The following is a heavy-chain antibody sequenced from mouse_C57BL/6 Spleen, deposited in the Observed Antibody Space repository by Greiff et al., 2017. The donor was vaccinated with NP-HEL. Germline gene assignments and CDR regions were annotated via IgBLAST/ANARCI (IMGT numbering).Heavy chain of an antibody. V-gene: IGHV3-6*01. J-gene: IGHJ3*01. CDR3: ARFYGPSY. D-gene: IGHD1-1*02. Sequence: ESGPGLVKPSQSLSLTCSVTGYSITSGYYWNWIRQFPGNKLEWMGYISYDGSNNYNPSLKNRISITRDTSKNQFFLKLNSVTTEDTATYYCARFYGPSYWGQGTLVTVSA. CDR2: ISYDGSN. CDR1: GYSITSGYY.